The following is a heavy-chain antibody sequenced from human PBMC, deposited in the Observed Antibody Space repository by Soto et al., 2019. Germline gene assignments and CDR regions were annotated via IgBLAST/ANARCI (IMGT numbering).Heavy chain of an antibody. V-gene: IGHV1-18*01. J-gene: IGHJ4*02. CDR1: GYTSTSYG. CDR2: ISAYNGNT. CDR3: ARDRLRGYDSSGFYS. Sequence: ASVKVSCKASGYTSTSYGISWVRQAPGQGLEWMGWISAYNGNTNYAQKLQGRVTMTTATSTNTVFLELRSLKSDDTAIYYCARDRLRGYDSSGFYSWGQGTMVTVSS. D-gene: IGHD3-22*01.